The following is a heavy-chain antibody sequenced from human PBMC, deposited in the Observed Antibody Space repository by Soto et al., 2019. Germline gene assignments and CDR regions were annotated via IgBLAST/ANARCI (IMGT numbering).Heavy chain of an antibody. J-gene: IGHJ4*02. V-gene: IGHV3-15*01. CDR3: TTDTRRISVFGVPWDS. D-gene: IGHD3-3*01. Sequence: GSLRLSCAAPGFTLSNAWMNWVRHTPGRGLEWVGRIKSRSDGGTPDYGAPVKGRFTISRDDSLNTVYLQMNSLTAEDTGVYYCTTDTRRISVFGVPWDSWGQGTLVTVSS. CDR2: IKSRSDGGTP. CDR1: GFTLSNAW.